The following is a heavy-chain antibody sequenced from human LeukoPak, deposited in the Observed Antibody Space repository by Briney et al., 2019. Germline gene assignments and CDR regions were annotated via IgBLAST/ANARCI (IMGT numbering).Heavy chain of an antibody. V-gene: IGHV3-23*01. CDR2: ISGSGDST. Sequence: GGSLRLSCAASGFTFSSYAINWVRQDQGTGLERVSAISGSGDSTFYADSVKGRFTISRDNSKNTLYLQMNSLRAEDTAVYYCAKTPHGYSSGWNYFDYWGQGTLVTVSS. CDR3: AKTPHGYSSGWNYFDY. CDR1: GFTFSSYA. D-gene: IGHD6-19*01. J-gene: IGHJ4*02.